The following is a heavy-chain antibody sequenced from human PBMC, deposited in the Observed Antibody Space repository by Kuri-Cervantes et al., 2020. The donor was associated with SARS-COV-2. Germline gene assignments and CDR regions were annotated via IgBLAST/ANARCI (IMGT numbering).Heavy chain of an antibody. V-gene: IGHV3-23*01. D-gene: IGHD5-18*01. Sequence: GESLKISCAASGFTFSSYAMNWVRQAPGKGLEWVSAISGSGGTTYYADSVKGRLTISRDDSKNTLYLQMNSLRAEDTAVYYCARGQTAMAGYYYYGMGVWGQGNTV. CDR3: ARGQTAMAGYYYYGMGV. J-gene: IGHJ6*01. CDR2: ISGSGGTT. CDR1: GFTFSSYA.